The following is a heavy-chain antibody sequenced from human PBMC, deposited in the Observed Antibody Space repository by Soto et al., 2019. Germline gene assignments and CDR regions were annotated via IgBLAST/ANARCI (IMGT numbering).Heavy chain of an antibody. J-gene: IGHJ4*02. V-gene: IGHV4-59*08. D-gene: IGHD3-10*01. CDR2: IYYSGST. CDR1: GGSISSYY. Sequence: QVQLQESGPGLVKPSETLSLTCTVSGGSISSYYWSWIRQPPGKGLEWIGYIYYSGSTNYNPSLKSRVTISVDTSKNQFSLKLSSVTAADTAVYYCARGEITYYYGSGSYYFDYWGQGTQVTVSS. CDR3: ARGEITYYYGSGSYYFDY.